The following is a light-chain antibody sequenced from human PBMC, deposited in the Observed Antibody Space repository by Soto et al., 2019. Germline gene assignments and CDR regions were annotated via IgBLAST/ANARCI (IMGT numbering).Light chain of an antibody. Sequence: DIQMTQSPSSLSASVGDRVTITCQASQIISSYLNWYQQKPGKAPKLLIYAASNLQSGVPSRFSGSGSGTDFTHTISSLQPEDFATYHCQQIYSTPLTVGQGTKVEI. CDR1: QIISSY. V-gene: IGKV1-39*01. J-gene: IGKJ1*01. CDR2: AAS. CDR3: QQIYSTPLT.